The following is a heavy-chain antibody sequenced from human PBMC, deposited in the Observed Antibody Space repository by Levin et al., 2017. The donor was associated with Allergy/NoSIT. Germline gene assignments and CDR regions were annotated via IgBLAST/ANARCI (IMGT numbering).Heavy chain of an antibody. CDR3: ARDWGDSSGHSACDI. Sequence: GGSLRLSCAASGFTLSDHHIDWVRQAPGKGLEWVGRSRSKANRHTTEYAASVKGRLTISRDESRNSLYLQMNSLKIEDTAVYYCARDWGDSSGHSACDIWGQGTMVTVSS. CDR2: SRSKANRHTT. V-gene: IGHV3-72*01. D-gene: IGHD3-22*01. J-gene: IGHJ3*02. CDR1: GFTLSDHH.